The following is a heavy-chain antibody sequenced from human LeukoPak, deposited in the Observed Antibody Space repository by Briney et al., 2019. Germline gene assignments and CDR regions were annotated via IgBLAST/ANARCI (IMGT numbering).Heavy chain of an antibody. V-gene: IGHV4-59*08. Sequence: SETLSLTCTVSGGSISSYYWSWIRQPPGKGLEWIGYIYYSGSTNYNPSLKSRVTISVDTSKNQFSLKLSSVTAADTAVYYCARREWELPLFDYWGQGTLVTVSS. CDR1: GGSISSYY. J-gene: IGHJ4*02. CDR2: IYYSGST. CDR3: ARREWELPLFDY. D-gene: IGHD1-26*01.